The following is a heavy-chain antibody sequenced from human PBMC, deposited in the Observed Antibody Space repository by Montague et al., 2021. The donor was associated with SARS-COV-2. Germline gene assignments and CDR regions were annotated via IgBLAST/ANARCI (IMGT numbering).Heavy chain of an antibody. Sequence: SETLSLTCTVSHFSITSYYWSWIWQPPGKGLEWIGNIYYNGNTNYNSSLKSRVTMSADTSKNQFSLRVTSVTAADTAMYYCARLGLLPYYFDVWGRGALVTVSS. CDR3: ARLGLLPYYFDV. CDR1: HFSITSYY. D-gene: IGHD2-21*02. CDR2: IYYNGNT. V-gene: IGHV4-59*08. J-gene: IGHJ2*01.